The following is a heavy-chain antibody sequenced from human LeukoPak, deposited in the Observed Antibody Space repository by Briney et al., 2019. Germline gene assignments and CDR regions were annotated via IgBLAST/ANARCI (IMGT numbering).Heavy chain of an antibody. J-gene: IGHJ4*02. Sequence: GGSLRLSCAVSGFNFSTYWIHWVRQAPGKGLVWVSLINTDGSATTYGDSAKGRFTVSGDNDKNSLFLEMNSLRVEDTAVYYCARGTAATAGIDYWGQGTLVTVSS. CDR2: INTDGSAT. CDR1: GFNFSTYW. V-gene: IGHV3-74*01. D-gene: IGHD6-13*01. CDR3: ARGTAATAGIDY.